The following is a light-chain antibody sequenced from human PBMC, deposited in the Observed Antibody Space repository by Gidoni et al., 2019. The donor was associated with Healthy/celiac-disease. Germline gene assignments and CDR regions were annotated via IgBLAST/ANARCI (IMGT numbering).Light chain of an antibody. Sequence: DIQLPQSPSTLSASVGDRVTITCRASQSISSWWAWYQQKPGKAPKLLIYKASSLESGVPSRFSGSGSGTEFTLSISSLQPDDFATYYCQQYNSYWTFGQGTKVEIK. V-gene: IGKV1-5*03. CDR2: KAS. CDR3: QQYNSYWT. CDR1: QSISSW. J-gene: IGKJ1*01.